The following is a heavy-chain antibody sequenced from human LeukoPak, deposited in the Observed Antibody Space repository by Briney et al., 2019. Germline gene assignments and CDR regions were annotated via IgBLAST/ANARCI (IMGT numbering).Heavy chain of an antibody. CDR2: ISAYNGNT. J-gene: IGHJ4*02. CDR3: ARGRGTGTPYYFDY. D-gene: IGHD1-1*01. CDR1: GYTFTSYG. V-gene: IGHV1-18*01. Sequence: ASVKVSSKASGYTFTSYGISRVRQAPGQGLEWMGWISAYNGNTNYAQKLQGRVTMTTDTSTSTAYMELRSLRSDDTAVYYCARGRGTGTPYYFDYWGQGTLVTVSS.